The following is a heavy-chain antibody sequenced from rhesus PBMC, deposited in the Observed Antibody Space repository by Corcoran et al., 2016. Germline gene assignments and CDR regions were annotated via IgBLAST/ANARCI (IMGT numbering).Heavy chain of an antibody. J-gene: IGHJ4*01. V-gene: IGHV4S2*01. Sequence: QVQLQESGPGLVKPSETLPLTCAVSGASISSNSWSWLRQAPGKGLEWIGRIYGSGGSTDYNPSLKSRVTISIDTSKNQFSLKLSSVTAADTAVYYCAREGYSSRLDYWGQGVLVTVSS. CDR2: IYGSGGST. CDR1: GASISSNS. D-gene: IGHD6-19*01. CDR3: AREGYSSRLDY.